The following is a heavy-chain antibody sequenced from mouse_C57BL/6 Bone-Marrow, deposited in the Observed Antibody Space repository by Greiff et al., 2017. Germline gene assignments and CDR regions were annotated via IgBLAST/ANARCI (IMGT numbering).Heavy chain of an antibody. V-gene: IGHV7-4*01. D-gene: IGHD1-1*01. CDR1: GFTFTDYY. CDR3: VKDPNYYGSAWLAY. J-gene: IGHJ3*01. CDR2: IRNKANGYTT. Sequence: EVHLVESGGGLVQPGASLRLSCAASGFTFTDYYMSWVRQPPGQAPEWLALIRNKANGYTTEYTASVKGRFTISRDNSQNILYLQTNTLRAEESATYYGVKDPNYYGSAWLAYWGQGTLVTVSA.